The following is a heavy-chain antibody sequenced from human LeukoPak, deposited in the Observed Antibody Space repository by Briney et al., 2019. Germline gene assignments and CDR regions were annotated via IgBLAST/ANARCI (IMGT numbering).Heavy chain of an antibody. V-gene: IGHV3-30*04. Sequence: GGSLRLSCAASGFTFSSYAMHWVRQAPGKGLEWVAVTSSDGSIKYYADAVKGRFTISRDNSRNTLSLQMNSLRAEDTDVYFCAKDMRGGAPDYFDYWGQGTLVTVSS. CDR1: GFTFSSYA. CDR3: AKDMRGGAPDYFDY. CDR2: TSSDGSIK. J-gene: IGHJ4*02. D-gene: IGHD1-26*01.